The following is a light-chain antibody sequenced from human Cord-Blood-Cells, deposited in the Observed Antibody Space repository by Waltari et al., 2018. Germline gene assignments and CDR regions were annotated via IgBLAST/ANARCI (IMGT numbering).Light chain of an antibody. J-gene: IGLJ3*02. CDR2: EGS. CDR3: CSYAGSSTWV. Sequence: QSALTQPASVSGSPGQSITISCTGTSSDVGGYTFFPWSQQHPGKAPKLMIYEGSKRPSGVSNRFSGSKSGNTASLTISGLQAEDEADYYCCSYAGSSTWVFGGGTKLTVL. CDR1: SSDVGGYTF. V-gene: IGLV2-23*01.